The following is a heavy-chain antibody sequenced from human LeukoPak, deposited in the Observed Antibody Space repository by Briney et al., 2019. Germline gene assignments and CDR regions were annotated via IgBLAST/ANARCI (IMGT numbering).Heavy chain of an antibody. D-gene: IGHD3-9*01. Sequence: GGSLRLSCAASGFTFSSYSMNWVRQAPGKGLEWVSSITSSGRYIYYADSVKGRFTISRDNSKNTLYLQMNSLRAEDTAVYYCAKCILTGYYKGYMDVWGKGTTVTISS. J-gene: IGHJ6*03. CDR3: AKCILTGYYKGYMDV. CDR2: ITSSGRYI. CDR1: GFTFSSYS. V-gene: IGHV3-21*04.